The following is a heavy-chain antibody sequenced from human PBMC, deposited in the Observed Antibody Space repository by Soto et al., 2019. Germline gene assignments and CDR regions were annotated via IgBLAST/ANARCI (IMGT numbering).Heavy chain of an antibody. CDR2: ISSSTTYI. V-gene: IGHV3-21*06. Sequence: GWSLRLSCSASVFTFSSYSINWFRQAPGKGLEWVSSISSSTTYIYYADSMKGRFTISRDNAKNSLYLEMNSLRAEDTAVYYCARESEDLTSNFDYWGQGTLVTVSS. CDR1: VFTFSSYS. J-gene: IGHJ4*02. CDR3: ARESEDLTSNFDY.